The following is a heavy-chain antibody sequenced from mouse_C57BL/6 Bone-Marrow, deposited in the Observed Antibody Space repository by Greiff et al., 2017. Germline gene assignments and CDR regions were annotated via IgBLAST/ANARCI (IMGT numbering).Heavy chain of an antibody. V-gene: IGHV1-63*01. CDR2: IYPGGGYT. CDR3: ARGSSYWYFDV. Sequence: QVQLQQSGAELVRPGTSVKMSCKASGYTFTNYWIGWAKQRPGHGLEWIGDIYPGGGYTNYNEKFKGKATLTADKSSSTAYMQFSSLTSEDSAIYYCARGSSYWYFDVWGTGTTVTVSS. D-gene: IGHD1-1*01. J-gene: IGHJ1*03. CDR1: GYTFTNYW.